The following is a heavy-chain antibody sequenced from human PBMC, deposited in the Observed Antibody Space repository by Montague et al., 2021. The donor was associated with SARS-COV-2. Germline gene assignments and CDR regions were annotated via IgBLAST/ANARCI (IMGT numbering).Heavy chain of an antibody. D-gene: IGHD2-2*02. Sequence: SETLSLTCAISGGSASGYYWAWIRQPPGKGLEWIGYTYYTGTSNYNPSLKSRVSMSIDTSKNHFSLNLTSVAAADTGVYYCARGLGYTSMFRFFDYWGHGAQVTVSS. V-gene: IGHV4-59*02. CDR1: GGSASGYY. J-gene: IGHJ4*01. CDR3: ARGLGYTSMFRFFDY. CDR2: TYYTGTS.